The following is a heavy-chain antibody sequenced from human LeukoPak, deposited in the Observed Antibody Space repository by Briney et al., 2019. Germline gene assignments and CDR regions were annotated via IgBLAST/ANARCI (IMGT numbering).Heavy chain of an antibody. CDR3: ARGGIPAVLYYFDY. Sequence: GGSLRLSCAASGFTISSNFMSWVRQAPGKGLEWVSVIFSGGTIYYADSVKGRFTISRDNSKNTLYLQINNLRAEDTAVYYCARGGIPAVLYYFDYWGQGSLVTVSS. CDR2: IFSGGTI. V-gene: IGHV3-66*01. J-gene: IGHJ4*02. CDR1: GFTISSNF. D-gene: IGHD2-2*02.